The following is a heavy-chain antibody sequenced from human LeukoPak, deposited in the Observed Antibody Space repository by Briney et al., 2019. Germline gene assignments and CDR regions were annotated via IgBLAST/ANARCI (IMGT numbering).Heavy chain of an antibody. CDR3: AREAHYSDSNGYFGEDYYYYYMDV. Sequence: PSQTLSLTCTVSGGSISSGSYYWSWIRQPAGKGLEWIGRIYISGSTNYNPSLKNRVTISVDTSKNHFSLKLSSVTAADTAVYYCAREAHYSDSNGYFGEDYYYYYMDVWGKGTTVTVSS. D-gene: IGHD3-22*01. J-gene: IGHJ6*03. CDR2: IYISGST. CDR1: GGSISSGSYY. V-gene: IGHV4-61*02.